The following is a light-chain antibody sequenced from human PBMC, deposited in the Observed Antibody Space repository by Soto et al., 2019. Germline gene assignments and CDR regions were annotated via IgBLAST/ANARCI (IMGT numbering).Light chain of an antibody. Sequence: EIMMTQTPSTLSLSPGERATLSCRASQSVSSNLAWYQQKPGLAPRLLIYDASSRATGIPDRFSGSGSGTDFTLTISRLEPEDFAVYYCQQYGSSPRTFGQGTK. V-gene: IGKV3D-20*01. CDR3: QQYGSSPRT. J-gene: IGKJ1*01. CDR1: QSVSSN. CDR2: DAS.